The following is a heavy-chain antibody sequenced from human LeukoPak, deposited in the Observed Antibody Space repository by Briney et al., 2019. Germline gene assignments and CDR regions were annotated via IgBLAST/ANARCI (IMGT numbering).Heavy chain of an antibody. J-gene: IGHJ4*02. Sequence: PGGSLRLSCAASGFTFSSYSMNWVRQAPGKGLVWVSRTNTNGSYTSYADSVKGRFSISRDNAKNTLYLQMNSLRAEDTAVYYCARDFSGGSYGYWGQGTLVTVSS. CDR3: ARDFSGGSYGY. CDR2: TNTNGSYT. V-gene: IGHV3-74*01. CDR1: GFTFSSYS. D-gene: IGHD1-26*01.